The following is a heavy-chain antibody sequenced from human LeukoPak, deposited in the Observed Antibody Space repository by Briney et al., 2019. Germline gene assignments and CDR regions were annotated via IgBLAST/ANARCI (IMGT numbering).Heavy chain of an antibody. J-gene: IGHJ4*02. CDR3: ATYSGYDSWALDY. CDR2: IYYSGST. V-gene: IGHV4-59*01. CDR1: GGSISSYY. D-gene: IGHD5-12*01. Sequence: SETLSLTCTVSGGSISSYYWSWIRQPPGKGLEWIGYIYYSGSTNYNPSLKSRVTISVDTSKNQFSLKLSSVTAADTAVYYCATYSGYDSWALDYWRQGTLVTVSS.